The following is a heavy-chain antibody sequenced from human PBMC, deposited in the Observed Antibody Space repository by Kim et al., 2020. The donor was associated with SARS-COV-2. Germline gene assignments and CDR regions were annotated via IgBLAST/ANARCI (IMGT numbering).Heavy chain of an antibody. J-gene: IGHJ4*02. V-gene: IGHV3-30*18. D-gene: IGHD2-15*01. CDR1: GLTFTTYG. Sequence: GGSLRLSCVVSGLTFTTYGMYWVRQAPGKGLEWVAVISFDGSNTYYIDSVKGRFTISRDTTKNTLYLHMNSLRADDTAVYYCAKPPVCYLYYFDYWGQGTPVTVSS. CDR3: AKPPVCYLYYFDY. CDR2: ISFDGSNT.